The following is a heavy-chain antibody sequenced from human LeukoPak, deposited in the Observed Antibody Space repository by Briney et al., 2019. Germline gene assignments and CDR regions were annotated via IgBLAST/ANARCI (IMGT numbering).Heavy chain of an antibody. CDR3: ARDRSRVERGYFEY. J-gene: IGHJ4*02. CDR1: GGTFSSYA. V-gene: IGHV1-69*01. Sequence: SVKVSCKASGGTFSSYAISWVRQAPGQGLEWMGGIIPIFGTANYAQKFQGRVTITADESTSTAYMELSSLRSEDTAVYYCARDRSRVERGYFEYWGQGTLVTVSS. CDR2: IIPIFGTA. D-gene: IGHD5-24*01.